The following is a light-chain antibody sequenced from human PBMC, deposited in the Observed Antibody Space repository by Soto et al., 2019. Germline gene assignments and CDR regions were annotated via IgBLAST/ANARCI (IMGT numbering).Light chain of an antibody. V-gene: IGKV1-39*01. CDR1: QSIGIY. J-gene: IGKJ4*01. CDR3: QQSYSTPQPT. Sequence: DIQMTQSPTSLSASVGDRVTITCRASQSIGIYLNWYQQKPGKAPKLLIYAASNLQSGVPSRFSGRGSGTDFTLTISSLQPEDSATYYCQQSYSTPQPTFGGGTKVEIK. CDR2: AAS.